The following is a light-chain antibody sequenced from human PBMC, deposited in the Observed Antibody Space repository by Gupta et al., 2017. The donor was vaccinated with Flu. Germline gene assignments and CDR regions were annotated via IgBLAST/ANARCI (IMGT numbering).Light chain of an antibody. CDR3: MQGSRWPWA. CDR1: QSLVYSDGNIY. CDR2: QVS. Sequence: DVVMTQSPLSLPVTLGQPASISCRSSQSLVYSDGNIYLHWFQQRPGQSPRRLIYQVSHRESGVPDRFSGSGSDTDFTLKISRVEAEDVGVYYCMQGSRWPWAFGQGTKVEIK. V-gene: IGKV2-30*01. J-gene: IGKJ1*01.